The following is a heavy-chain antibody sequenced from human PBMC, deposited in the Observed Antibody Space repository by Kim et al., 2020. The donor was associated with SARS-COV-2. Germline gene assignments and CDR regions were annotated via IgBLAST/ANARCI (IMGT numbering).Heavy chain of an antibody. CDR2: INPSGGST. J-gene: IGHJ5*02. Sequence: ASVKVSCKASGYTFTSYYMHWVRQAPGQGLELMGIINPSGGSTSYAQKFQGRVTMTRDTSTSTVYMELSSLRSEDTAVYYCARLEYSGYDEANGFDPWGQGTLVTVSS. CDR1: GYTFTSYY. D-gene: IGHD5-12*01. CDR3: ARLEYSGYDEANGFDP. V-gene: IGHV1-46*01.